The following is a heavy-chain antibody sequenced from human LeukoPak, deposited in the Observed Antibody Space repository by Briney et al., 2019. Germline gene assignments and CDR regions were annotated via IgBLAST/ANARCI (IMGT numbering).Heavy chain of an antibody. CDR3: ARVREYYFDY. J-gene: IGHJ4*02. CDR1: GFTFSSYA. V-gene: IGHV3-30*01. D-gene: IGHD3-10*01. CDR2: ISYDGSNK. Sequence: PGRSLRLSCAAPGFTFSSYAMHWVRQAPGKGLEWVAVISYDGSNKYYADSVKGRFTISRDNSKNTLYLQMNSLRAGDTAVYYCARVREYYFDYWGQGTLVTVSS.